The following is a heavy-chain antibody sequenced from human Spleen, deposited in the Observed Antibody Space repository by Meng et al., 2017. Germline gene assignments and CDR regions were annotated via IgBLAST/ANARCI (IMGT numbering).Heavy chain of an antibody. J-gene: IGHJ4*02. CDR3: VTRGNPYLNC. V-gene: IGHV1-18*04. Sequence: QGQVVQSGAEVKKPGASVKVSCKVSDYTLTSDGFSWVRQAPGQGLQWMGWINIYNGITNYGRNFQGRVTLTTDTSTSTGYMELRSLTSDDTAVYYCVTRGNPYLNCWGQGTLVTVSS. CDR2: INIYNGIT. CDR1: DYTLTSDG.